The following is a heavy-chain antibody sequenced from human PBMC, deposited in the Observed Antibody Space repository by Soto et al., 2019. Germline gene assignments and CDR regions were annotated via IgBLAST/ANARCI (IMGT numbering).Heavy chain of an antibody. CDR2: INPNSGHT. CDR3: ARGQVVNYDNWFDP. V-gene: IGHV1-18*01. CDR1: GYTFTTYG. J-gene: IGHJ5*02. Sequence: QIQLLQSGAEVKKPGTSVKVSCQASGYTFTTYGIIWVRQAPGQGLGWMGWINPNSGHTNYAQNLQDRATMTTDTSTNTAYMQLSSLRSDDTAVYFCARGQVVNYDNWFDPWGQGTLVTVSS. D-gene: IGHD3-22*01.